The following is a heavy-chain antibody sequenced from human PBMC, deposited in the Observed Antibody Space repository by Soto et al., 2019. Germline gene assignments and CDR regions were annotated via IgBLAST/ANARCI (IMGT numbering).Heavy chain of an antibody. Sequence: EVQLVESGGGLVKPGGSLRLSCAASGFTFSSYSMNWVRQAPGKGLEWVSSISSSSSYIYYADSVKGRFTISRDNAKNSLYLQMNSLRAADTAVYYCARAVAVDWFDPWGQGTLVTVSS. V-gene: IGHV3-21*01. CDR1: GFTFSSYS. J-gene: IGHJ5*02. D-gene: IGHD6-19*01. CDR2: ISSSSSYI. CDR3: ARAVAVDWFDP.